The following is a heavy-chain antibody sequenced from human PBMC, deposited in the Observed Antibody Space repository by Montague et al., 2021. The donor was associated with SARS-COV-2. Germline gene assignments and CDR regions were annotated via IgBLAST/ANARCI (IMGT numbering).Heavy chain of an antibody. D-gene: IGHD3-10*01. J-gene: IGHJ4*02. V-gene: IGHV4-39*07. Sequence: SETLSLTCTVSGRSIISTSSYWGWIRRPPGGGLEWIGSIAHRENTFYXPSLKSPVTISVDTSKNQFSLKMISVTAADTGIYYCVRVSWYYYSSGAFDHWGQGTLVTVSA. CDR3: VRVSWYYYSSGAFDH. CDR2: IAHRENT. CDR1: GRSIISTSSY.